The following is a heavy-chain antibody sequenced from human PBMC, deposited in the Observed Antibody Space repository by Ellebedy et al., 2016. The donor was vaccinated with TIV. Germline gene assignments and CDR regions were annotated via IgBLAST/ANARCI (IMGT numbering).Heavy chain of an antibody. V-gene: IGHV1-18*01. CDR2: ISAYNGNT. Sequence: AASVKVSCKASGYTFSSYGMSWVRQAPGQGLEWMGWISAYNGNTNYAQTLQGRVTMTTDTSTSTAYMELRSLRSDDTAVYYCARGSSGWMAIDYWGQGTLVTVSS. D-gene: IGHD6-19*01. J-gene: IGHJ4*02. CDR1: GYTFSSYG. CDR3: ARGSSGWMAIDY.